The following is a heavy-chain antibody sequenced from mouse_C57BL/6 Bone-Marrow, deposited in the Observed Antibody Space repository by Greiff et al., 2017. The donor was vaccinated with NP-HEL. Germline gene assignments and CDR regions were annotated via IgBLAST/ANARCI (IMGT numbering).Heavy chain of an antibody. D-gene: IGHD1-1*01. V-gene: IGHV5-6*02. CDR3: ARPVTVRYWYFDV. CDR2: ISSGGSYT. CDR1: GFTFSSYG. Sequence: DVKLQESGGDLVKPGGSLKLSCAASGFTFSSYGMSWVRQTPDKRLEWVATISSGGSYTYYPDSVKGRFTISRDNAKNTLYLQMSSLKSEDTAMYYCARPVTVRYWYFDVWGTGTTVTVSS. J-gene: IGHJ1*03.